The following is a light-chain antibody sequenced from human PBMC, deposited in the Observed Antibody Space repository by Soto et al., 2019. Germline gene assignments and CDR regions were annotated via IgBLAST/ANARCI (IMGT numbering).Light chain of an antibody. J-gene: IGKJ1*01. CDR3: QQRSNWPRT. CDR2: DAS. CDR1: QSVSSSF. V-gene: IGKV3D-20*02. Sequence: DIVLTQSPGPLSLSPGESATLSCRASQSVSSSFLAWYQQKPGQAPRLLIYDASNRATGIPAGFSGSRSGTDFTLTISSLEPEDFAVYYCQQRSNWPRTFGQGTKVDIK.